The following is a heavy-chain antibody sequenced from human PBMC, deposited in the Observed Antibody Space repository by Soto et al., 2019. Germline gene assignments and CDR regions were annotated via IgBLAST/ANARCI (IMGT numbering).Heavy chain of an antibody. CDR1: GFRFSDHS. J-gene: IGHJ4*02. CDR2: ISSSSDNI. V-gene: IGHV3-48*02. Sequence: PGGSLRLSCVASGFRFSDHSMTWVRQSPGKGLQWIAYISSSSDNIYYAESVRGRFTVSRDNAKNALFLQMNSLRDDDTATYYCARLPKGSLVNAWGQGTRVTVSS. CDR3: ARLPKGSLVNA. D-gene: IGHD2-21*01.